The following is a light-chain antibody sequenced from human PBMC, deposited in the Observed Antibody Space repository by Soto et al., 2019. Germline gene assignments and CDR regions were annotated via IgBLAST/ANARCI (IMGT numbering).Light chain of an antibody. CDR3: QQYGTSPYT. Sequence: EIVLTQSTGTLSLSPGERATLSCRASQSVTSSYLAWYQQKPGQAPRLLIYGASSRATGIPDRFRGSGSGADFTLTITRLEPEDFAVYYCQQYGTSPYTFGPGTKVDI. CDR1: QSVTSSY. V-gene: IGKV3-20*01. J-gene: IGKJ3*01. CDR2: GAS.